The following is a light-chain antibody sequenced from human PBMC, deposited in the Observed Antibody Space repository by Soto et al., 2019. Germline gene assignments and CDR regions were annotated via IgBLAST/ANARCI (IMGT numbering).Light chain of an antibody. J-gene: IGKJ1*01. CDR2: DAS. V-gene: IGKV1-5*01. Sequence: DIQMTQSPSTLSGSVGDRVTMTCRAIQSISSWLAWYQQKPGKAPKLLIYDASSLESGVPSRFSGSGSGTEFTLTISSLQPDDFATYYCQQYNSFWTFGQGTKVDI. CDR3: QQYNSFWT. CDR1: QSISSW.